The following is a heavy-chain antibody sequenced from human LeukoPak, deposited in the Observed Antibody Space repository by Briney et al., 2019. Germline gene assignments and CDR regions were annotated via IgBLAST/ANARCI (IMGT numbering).Heavy chain of an antibody. CDR1: GYTLTVYY. Sequence: ASVKVSCKASGYTLTVYYMHWVRQAPGQGLEWVGWISAYNGNTNYAKKRQGRVTMTTDTSTSGDYMELRSLRSDDTAVYYCARDSITIFGVVIPYYYYYYMDVWGKGTTVTVSS. V-gene: IGHV1-18*04. CDR2: ISAYNGNT. D-gene: IGHD3-3*01. J-gene: IGHJ6*03. CDR3: ARDSITIFGVVIPYYYYYYMDV.